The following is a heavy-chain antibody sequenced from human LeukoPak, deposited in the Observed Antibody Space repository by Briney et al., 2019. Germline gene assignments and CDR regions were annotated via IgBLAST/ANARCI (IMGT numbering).Heavy chain of an antibody. CDR2: IYYSGST. V-gene: IGHV4-59*12. Sequence: SETLSLTCTVSGGSISSYYWSWIRQPPGKGLEWIGYIYYSGSTNYNPPLKSRVTMSVDTSKNQFSLKLSSVTAADTAVYYCAGGYQLLPDYWGQGTLVTVSS. CDR3: AGGYQLLPDY. J-gene: IGHJ4*02. D-gene: IGHD2-2*01. CDR1: GGSISSYY.